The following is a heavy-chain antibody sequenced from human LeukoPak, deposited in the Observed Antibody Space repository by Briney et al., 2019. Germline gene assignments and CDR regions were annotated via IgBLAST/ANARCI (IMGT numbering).Heavy chain of an antibody. J-gene: IGHJ4*02. CDR3: AISFGVVNPIDY. Sequence: PGRSLRLSCAASGFTFDDYAMHWVRQAPGKGLEWVSGISWNSGSIGYADSVKGRFTISRDNAKNSLYLQMNSLRAEDTAVYYCAISFGVVNPIDYWGQGTLVTVSS. CDR2: ISWNSGSI. CDR1: GFTFDDYA. D-gene: IGHD3-3*01. V-gene: IGHV3-9*01.